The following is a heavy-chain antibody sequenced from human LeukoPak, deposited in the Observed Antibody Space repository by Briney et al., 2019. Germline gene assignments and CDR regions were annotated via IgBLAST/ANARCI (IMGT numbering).Heavy chain of an antibody. V-gene: IGHV5-51*01. CDR3: ARRPMEVGANAFDI. CDR2: IYPGDSET. Sequence: GESLKISCKASGYTFFSYWIGWVRQMPGKGLEWMGIIYPGDSETRYSPSFQGRVTISADKSISTAYLQWSSLKASDTAMYYCARRPMEVGANAFDIWGQGTMVTVSS. CDR1: GYTFFSYW. D-gene: IGHD1-26*01. J-gene: IGHJ3*02.